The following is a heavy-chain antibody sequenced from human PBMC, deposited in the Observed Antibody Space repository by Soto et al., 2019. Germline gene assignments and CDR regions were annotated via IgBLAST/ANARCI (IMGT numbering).Heavy chain of an antibody. CDR1: GFTFYRYD. Sequence: EVQLLESGGGLVQPGGSLRLSCAASGFTFYRYDMFWVRQTPRRGLEWVSFISGRGGSIEYGDFVRGRFTASRDNAEDTLSLQMNSLAFDDTGVYYCVRRGSETGWYYDQWGQGTLVAVSS. J-gene: IGHJ4*02. D-gene: IGHD6-19*01. CDR3: VRRGSETGWYYDQ. CDR2: ISGRGGSI. V-gene: IGHV3-23*02.